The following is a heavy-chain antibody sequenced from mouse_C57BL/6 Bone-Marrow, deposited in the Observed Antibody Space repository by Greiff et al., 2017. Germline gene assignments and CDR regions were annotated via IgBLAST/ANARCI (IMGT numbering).Heavy chain of an antibody. CDR3: ARRYYGSSYPDGYFDV. J-gene: IGHJ1*03. D-gene: IGHD1-1*01. CDR2: ISSGGSYT. V-gene: IGHV5-6*01. CDR1: GFTFSSYG. Sequence: EVQVVESGGDLVKPGGSLKLSCAASGFTFSSYGMSWVRQTPDKRLEWVATISSGGSYTYYPDSVKGRFTISRDNAKNTLYLQMSSLKSEDTAMYYCARRYYGSSYPDGYFDVWGTGTTVTVSS.